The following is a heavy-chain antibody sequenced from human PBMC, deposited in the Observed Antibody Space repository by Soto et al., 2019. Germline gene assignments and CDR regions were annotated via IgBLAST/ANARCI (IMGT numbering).Heavy chain of an antibody. CDR2: ISVYNGNT. Sequence: ASVKVSCKASGYTFSSYGISWARQSPGQGLEWMAWISVYNGNTKYAQKAQGRVIMTTDTSTSTAYMELRSLRSDDTAMYYCARDAAVLPAVPALNYYYGMDVWGQGTTVTVSS. J-gene: IGHJ6*02. CDR1: GYTFSSYG. V-gene: IGHV1-18*01. CDR3: ARDAAVLPAVPALNYYYGMDV. D-gene: IGHD2-2*01.